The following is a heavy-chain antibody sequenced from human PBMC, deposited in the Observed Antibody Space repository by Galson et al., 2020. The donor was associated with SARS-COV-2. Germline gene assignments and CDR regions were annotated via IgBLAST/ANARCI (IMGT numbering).Heavy chain of an antibody. CDR1: GFTFSSYG. CDR3: AACIVGATKREYYYYYGMDV. D-gene: IGHD1-26*01. CDR2: ISYDGSNK. Sequence: TGGSLRLSCAASGFTFSSYGMHWVRQAPGKGLEWVAVISYDGSNKYYADSVKGRFTISRDNSKNTLYLQMNSLRAEDTAVYYCAACIVGATKREYYYYYGMDVWGQGTT. J-gene: IGHJ6*02. V-gene: IGHV3-30*03.